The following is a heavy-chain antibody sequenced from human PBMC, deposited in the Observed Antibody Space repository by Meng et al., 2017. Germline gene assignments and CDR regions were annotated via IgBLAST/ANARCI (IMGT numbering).Heavy chain of an antibody. D-gene: IGHD4-23*01. CDR3: ARGVGYGGNSLYFDY. V-gene: IGHV1-69*06. J-gene: IGHJ4*02. CDR2: IIPIFGTA. CDR1: GGTFSSYA. Sequence: QGRRGQSGGRWRKPGPWVKVSCKASGGTFSSYAISWVRQAPGQGLEWMGGIIPIFGTANYAQKFQGRVTITADKSTSTAYMELSSLRSEDTAVYYCARGVGYGGNSLYFDYWGQGTLVTVSS.